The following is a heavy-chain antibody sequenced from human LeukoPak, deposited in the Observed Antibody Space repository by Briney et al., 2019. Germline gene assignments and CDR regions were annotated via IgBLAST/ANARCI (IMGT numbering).Heavy chain of an antibody. CDR1: GGSFSGYY. J-gene: IGHJ3*02. Sequence: KTSETLSLTCAVYGGSFSGYYWSWIRQPPGKGLEWIGEINHSGSTNYNPSLKSRVTISVDTSKNQFSLKLSSVTAADTAVYYCARGRGGEIDSSGPAEGAFDIWGQGTMVTVSS. V-gene: IGHV4-34*01. CDR2: INHSGST. CDR3: ARGRGGEIDSSGPAEGAFDI. D-gene: IGHD3-22*01.